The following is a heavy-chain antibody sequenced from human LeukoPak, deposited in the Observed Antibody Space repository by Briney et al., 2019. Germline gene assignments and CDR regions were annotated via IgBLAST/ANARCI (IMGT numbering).Heavy chain of an antibody. D-gene: IGHD3-3*02. Sequence: GGSLRLSCAASGFTFSSYAMHWVRKAPGKGLEWVAVISYDGSNKYYADSVKGRFTISRDNSKNTLYLQMNSLRVEDTAVYYCARGPVLGGTDYWGQGTLVTVSS. J-gene: IGHJ4*02. V-gene: IGHV3-30-3*01. CDR2: ISYDGSNK. CDR1: GFTFSSYA. CDR3: ARGPVLGGTDY.